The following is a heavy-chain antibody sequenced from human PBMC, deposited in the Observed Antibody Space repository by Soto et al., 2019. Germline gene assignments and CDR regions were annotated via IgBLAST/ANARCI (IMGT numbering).Heavy chain of an antibody. CDR2: IYYSGST. J-gene: IGHJ5*02. D-gene: IGHD1-26*01. V-gene: IGHV4-59*01. CDR3: AGYIVGATTGVDP. CDR1: GGSISSYY. Sequence: LSLTCTVSGGSISSYYWSWIRQPPGKGLEWIGYIYYSGSTNYNPSLKSRVTISVDTSKNQFSLKLSSVTAADTAVYYCAGYIVGATTGVDPWGQGTLVTVSS.